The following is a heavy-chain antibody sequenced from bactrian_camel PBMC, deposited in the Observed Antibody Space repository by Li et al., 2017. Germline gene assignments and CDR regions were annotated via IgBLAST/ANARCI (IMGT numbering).Heavy chain of an antibody. Sequence: QLVESGGGLVQPGGSLRLSCTASGFTFSNYGMRWVRQAPGQGLEWVAGVDSSGRTAYADSVKGRFTISRDNARSTLYLQMNNLRYEDSAMYYCARSSCIDGTCPVAYRGPGTQVTVS. J-gene: IGHJ4*01. CDR3: ARSSCIDGTCPVAY. CDR1: GFTFSNYG. CDR2: VDSSGRT. V-gene: IGHV3S10*01. D-gene: IGHD1*01.